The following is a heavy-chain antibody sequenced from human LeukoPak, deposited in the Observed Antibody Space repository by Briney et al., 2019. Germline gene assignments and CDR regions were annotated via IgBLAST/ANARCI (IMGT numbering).Heavy chain of an antibody. D-gene: IGHD3-3*01. CDR1: GFTFSSYG. CDR3: AKGGRDYDFWSGPPYFDY. V-gene: IGHV3-30*18. J-gene: IGHJ4*02. CDR2: ISYDGSNK. Sequence: QPGGSLRLSCAASGFTFSSYGMHWVRQAPGKGLEWVAVISYDGSNKYYADSVKGRFTISRDNSKSTLYLQMNSLRAEDTAVYYCAKGGRDYDFWSGPPYFDYWGQGTLVTVSS.